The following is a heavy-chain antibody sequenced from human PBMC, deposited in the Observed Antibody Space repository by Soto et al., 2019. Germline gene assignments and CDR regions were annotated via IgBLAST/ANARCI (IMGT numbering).Heavy chain of an antibody. D-gene: IGHD4-17*01. CDR1: GFTFSSYG. V-gene: IGHV3-30*18. CDR3: AKGHGWATVTTLGDY. J-gene: IGHJ4*02. CDR2: ISYDGSNK. Sequence: QVQLVESGGGVVQPGRSLRLSCAASGFTFSSYGMHWVRQAPGKGLEWVAVISYDGSNKYYADSVKGRFTISRDNSKNTLYLQMNSLRAEDTAVYYCAKGHGWATVTTLGDYWGQGTLVTVSS.